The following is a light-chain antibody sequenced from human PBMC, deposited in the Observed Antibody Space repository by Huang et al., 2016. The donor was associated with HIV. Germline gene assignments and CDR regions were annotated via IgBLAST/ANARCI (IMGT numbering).Light chain of an antibody. CDR3: QQRFSTTIT. Sequence: DIQMTQSPPSLSASVGDSVTIACRESQYVNTYLNWYQQKPGQAPRLLIFAASRLRSGVPSRFSGSGSGTDFTLTISSLQLEDFATYYCQQRFSTTITFGQGTRLDIK. J-gene: IGKJ5*01. CDR1: QYVNTY. V-gene: IGKV1-39*01. CDR2: AAS.